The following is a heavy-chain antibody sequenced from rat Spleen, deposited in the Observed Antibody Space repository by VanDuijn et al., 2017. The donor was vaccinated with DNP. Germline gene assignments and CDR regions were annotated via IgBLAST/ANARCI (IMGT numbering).Heavy chain of an antibody. CDR1: GFNFNDYW. V-gene: IGHV4-2*01. J-gene: IGHJ1*01. CDR3: ARGYTTDYYYAYWYFDF. D-gene: IGHD1-6*01. CDR2: LNKDSSTI. Sequence: EVQLVESGGGLVQPGRSLKLSCAASGFNFNDYWMGWVRQAPGKGLEWIGDLNKDSSTINYTPSLKDKFTISRDNAQNTLYLQMRKLGSEDTAIYYCARGYTTDYYYAYWYFDFWGPGTMVTVSS.